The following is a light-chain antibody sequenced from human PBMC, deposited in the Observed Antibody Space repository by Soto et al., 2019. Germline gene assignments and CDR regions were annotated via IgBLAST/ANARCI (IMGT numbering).Light chain of an antibody. CDR1: QSVSSSY. J-gene: IGKJ3*01. V-gene: IGKV3-20*01. CDR3: QQYGSSLRVT. CDR2: GAS. Sequence: EIVLTQSPGTLSLSPGERATLSCRASQSVSSSYLAWYQQKPGQAPRLLIYGASSRATGIPDRFSGSGCGTDFTLTISRLEPEDFAVYYCQQYGSSLRVTFGPGTKVDIK.